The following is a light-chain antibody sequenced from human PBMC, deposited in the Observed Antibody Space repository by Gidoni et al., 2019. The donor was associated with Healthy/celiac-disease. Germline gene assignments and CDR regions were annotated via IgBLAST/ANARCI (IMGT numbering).Light chain of an antibody. CDR1: QSVSSSY. J-gene: IGKJ1*01. CDR3: QQYGSSPPT. V-gene: IGKV3-20*01. CDR2: GAS. Sequence: ELVLTQSPGTLSLSPGERATLSCRASQSVSSSYLAWYQQKPGQAPRPLIYGASSRATGIPDRFSGSGSGTDFTLTISRLEPEDFAVYYCQQYGSSPPTFGQGTKVEIK.